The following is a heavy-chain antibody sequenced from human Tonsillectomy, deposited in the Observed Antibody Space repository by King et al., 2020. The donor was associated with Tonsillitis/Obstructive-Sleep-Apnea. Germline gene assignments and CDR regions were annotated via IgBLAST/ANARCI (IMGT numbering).Heavy chain of an antibody. D-gene: IGHD6-19*01. CDR3: ARDFDTIAVAGSDY. Sequence: VQLVQSGGGVVQPGGSLRLSCAASGFTFSNYDMHWVRQVPGKGLEWVAVISYDGSNKYYADSVKGRFTISRDNSKNTLYLQMNSLKAEDTAVYYCARDFDTIAVAGSDYWGQGTLVTVSP. V-gene: IGHV3-30*03. J-gene: IGHJ4*02. CDR1: GFTFSNYD. CDR2: ISYDGSNK.